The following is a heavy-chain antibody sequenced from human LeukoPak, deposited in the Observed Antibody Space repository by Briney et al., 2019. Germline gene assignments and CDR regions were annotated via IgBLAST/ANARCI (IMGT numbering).Heavy chain of an antibody. D-gene: IGHD6-19*01. CDR3: AKDIIPRRPMAVAGDFDY. V-gene: IGHV3-21*04. CDR1: GFTFSSYS. CDR2: ISSSSSYI. J-gene: IGHJ4*02. Sequence: GGSLRLSCAASGFTFSSYSMNWVRQAPGKGLEWVSSISSSSSYIYYADSVKGRFTISRDNAKNSLYLQMNSLRAEDTALYYCAKDIIPRRPMAVAGDFDYWGQGTLVTVSS.